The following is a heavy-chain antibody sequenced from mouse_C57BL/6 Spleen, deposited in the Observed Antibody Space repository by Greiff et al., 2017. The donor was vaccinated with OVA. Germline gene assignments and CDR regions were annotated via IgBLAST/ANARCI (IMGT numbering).Heavy chain of an antibody. CDR3: ARGKGSLYAMDY. V-gene: IGHV1-19*01. CDR2: INPYNGGT. Sequence: EVQLQQSGPVLVKPGASVKMSCKASGYTFTDYYMNWVKQSHGKSLEWIGVINPYNGGTSYNQKFKGKATLAVDKSSSTAYMELNSLTSEDSAVYYCARGKGSLYAMDYWGQGTSVTVSS. CDR1: GYTFTDYY. J-gene: IGHJ4*01.